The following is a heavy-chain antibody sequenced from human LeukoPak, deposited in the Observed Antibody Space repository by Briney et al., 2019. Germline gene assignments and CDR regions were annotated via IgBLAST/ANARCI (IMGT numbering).Heavy chain of an antibody. CDR3: ARDRSGWFDY. D-gene: IGHD6-19*01. J-gene: IGHJ4*02. CDR2: ISSSGSTI. CDR1: GFTFSSYE. Sequence: GGSLRLSCAASGFTFSSYEMNWVRQAPGKGLEWVSYISSSGSTIYYADSVKGRFTISRDNAKNSLYLQMNNLRAEDTAVYYCARDRSGWFDYWGQGTLVTVSS. V-gene: IGHV3-48*03.